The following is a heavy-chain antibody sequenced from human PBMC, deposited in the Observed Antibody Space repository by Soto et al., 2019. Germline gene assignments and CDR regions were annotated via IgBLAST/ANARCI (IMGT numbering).Heavy chain of an antibody. CDR1: GGSISGSTFY. D-gene: IGHD3-16*02. V-gene: IGHV4-39*01. J-gene: IGHJ3*01. CDR2: IYYGGTT. CDR3: VSPEYRF. Sequence: PSETLSLTCTVSGGSISGSTFYWGWIRQPPGKGLEWIGSIYYGGTTHYNSSLKTRAAISVDTSNNRFSLNLRSVTAADTAVYYCVSPEYRFWGQGTMVTVSS.